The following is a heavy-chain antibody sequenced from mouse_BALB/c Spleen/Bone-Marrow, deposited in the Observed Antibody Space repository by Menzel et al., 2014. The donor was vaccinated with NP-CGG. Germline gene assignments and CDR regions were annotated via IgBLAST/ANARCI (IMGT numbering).Heavy chain of an antibody. CDR2: INPYNDGT. V-gene: IGHV1-14*01. D-gene: IGHD2-14*01. Sequence: EVQLQQSGPELVKPGASVKMSCKASGYTFTSYVMNWVKQKPGQGLEWIGYINPYNDGTKYNEKFKGKATLTSDKSSSTAYMELSSLTSEDSAVYYCARGGRYDGAWFAYWDQGTLVTVSA. CDR1: GYTFTSYV. J-gene: IGHJ3*01. CDR3: ARGGRYDGAWFAY.